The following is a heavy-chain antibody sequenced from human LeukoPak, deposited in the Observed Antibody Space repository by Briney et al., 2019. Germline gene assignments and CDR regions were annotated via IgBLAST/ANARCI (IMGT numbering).Heavy chain of an antibody. CDR3: ARSSSFKINGMDV. CDR2: INAGNGNT. Sequence: ASVKVSCKASGYTFTSYAMHWVRQAPGQRLEWMGWINAGNGNTKYSQKFQGRVTITRDTFANTAYMELSSLRSEDTAVFYCARSSSFKINGMDVWGQGITVTVSS. D-gene: IGHD6-6*01. CDR1: GYTFTSYA. J-gene: IGHJ6*02. V-gene: IGHV1-3*01.